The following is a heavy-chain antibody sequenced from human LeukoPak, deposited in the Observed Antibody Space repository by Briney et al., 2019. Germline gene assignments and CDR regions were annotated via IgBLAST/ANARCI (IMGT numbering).Heavy chain of an antibody. D-gene: IGHD3-10*01. CDR2: IFYSGST. Sequence: SETLSLTCTVSGGSISSSTYYWGWVRQPPGKALESIGNIFYSGSTYYTPSLKRRVTISLDTTRTQFSLKLNAVAAADTAVYNCAKSIGYGLIDIWGQGTMVTVSS. J-gene: IGHJ3*02. V-gene: IGHV4-39*07. CDR3: AKSIGYGLIDI. CDR1: GGSISSSTYY.